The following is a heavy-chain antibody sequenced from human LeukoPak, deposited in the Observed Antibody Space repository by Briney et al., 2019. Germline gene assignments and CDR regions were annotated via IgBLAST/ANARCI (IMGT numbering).Heavy chain of an antibody. CDR3: ARDHLLKYCNGGSCYVFDP. CDR1: GGSISSYY. Sequence: PSETLSLTCTVYGGSISSYYWSWIRQPAGNGLEWIGRIYTSGSTNYNPSLKTRVIMSVDTSKHQVSLRLSSVTAADTAVYYCARDHLLKYCNGGSCYVFDPWGQGTLVTVSS. CDR2: IYTSGST. D-gene: IGHD2-15*01. V-gene: IGHV4-4*07. J-gene: IGHJ5*02.